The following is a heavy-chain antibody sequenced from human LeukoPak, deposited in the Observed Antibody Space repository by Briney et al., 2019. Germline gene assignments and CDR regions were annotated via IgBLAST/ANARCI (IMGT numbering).Heavy chain of an antibody. CDR1: GGTFSSYA. CDR3: ARDLPGRWLRLA. CDR2: IIPIFGTA. D-gene: IGHD5-24*01. V-gene: IGHV1-69*06. Sequence: EASVKVSCKASGGTFSSYAISWVRQAPGQGLEWMGGIIPIFGTANYAQKFQGRVTITADKSTSTAYMELSSLRSEDTAVYYCARDLPGRWLRLAWGQGTLVTVSS. J-gene: IGHJ4*02.